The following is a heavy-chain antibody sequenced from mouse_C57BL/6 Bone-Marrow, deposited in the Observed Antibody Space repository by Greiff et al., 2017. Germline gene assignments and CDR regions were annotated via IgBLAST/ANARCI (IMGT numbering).Heavy chain of an antibody. CDR2: ISDGGSYT. J-gene: IGHJ2*01. V-gene: IGHV5-4*01. CDR1: GFTFSSYA. CDR3: ARVGVAGY. D-gene: IGHD1-1*01. Sequence: EVPRVESGGGLVKPGGSLKLSCAASGFTFSSYAMSWVRQTQATRLEWVATISDGGSYTYYPDNVQGRFTISRDNAKDNLDLQMSHLKSEDTAIYYCARVGVAGYWGQGTTLTVSS.